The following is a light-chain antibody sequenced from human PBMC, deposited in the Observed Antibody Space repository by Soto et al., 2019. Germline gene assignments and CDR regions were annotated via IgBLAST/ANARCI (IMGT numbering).Light chain of an antibody. Sequence: DIQMIQSPSSLSASVGDRVTITCRASLGISNSLAWYQQKPGKVPKLLIYAASSLQSGVPSRFSGSGSETDFTLTISSLQPEDFATYSCQQSYSTTWTFGQGTNVDIK. CDR3: QQSYSTTWT. CDR2: AAS. CDR1: LGISNS. J-gene: IGKJ1*01. V-gene: IGKV1-39*01.